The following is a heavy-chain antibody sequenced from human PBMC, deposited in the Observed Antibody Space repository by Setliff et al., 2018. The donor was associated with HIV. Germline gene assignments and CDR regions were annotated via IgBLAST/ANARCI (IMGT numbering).Heavy chain of an antibody. V-gene: IGHV3-66*02. CDR3: ARSRPYNSALDY. J-gene: IGHJ4*02. CDR2: IYSDGST. CDR1: GFTVSSSY. D-gene: IGHD6-25*01. Sequence: GGSLRLSCEASGFTVSSSYMAWARQAPGKGLEWVSTIYSDGSTYHRDSVKGRFTLSRDNSKNTVYLQVGSLRPDDTAMYYCARSRPYNSALDYWGQGTLVTVSS.